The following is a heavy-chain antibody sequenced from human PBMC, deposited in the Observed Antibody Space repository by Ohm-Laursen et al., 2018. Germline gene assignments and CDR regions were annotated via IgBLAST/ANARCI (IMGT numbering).Heavy chain of an antibody. J-gene: IGHJ6*02. CDR1: GFTFTSSA. CDR2: IVVGSGNT. D-gene: IGHD3-9*01. V-gene: IGHV1-58*01. CDR3: ARRLRYFDQHYYGMDV. Sequence: GATVKISCKASGFTFTSSAVQWVRQARGHRLEWIGWIVVGSGNTNYAQKFQERVTITRDMSTSTAYMELSSLRSEDPAVYYCARRLRYFDQHYYGMDVWGQGTTVPVSS.